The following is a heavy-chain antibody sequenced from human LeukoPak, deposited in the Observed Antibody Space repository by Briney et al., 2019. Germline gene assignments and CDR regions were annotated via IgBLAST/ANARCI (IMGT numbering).Heavy chain of an antibody. D-gene: IGHD7-27*01. J-gene: IGHJ4*02. CDR2: ISYDGSNK. V-gene: IGHV3-30*18. CDR3: AKDGDSYYFDY. Sequence: GRSLRLSCAASGFTFSSYGMHWVRQAPGKGLEWVAVISYDGSNKYYADSVKGRFTISRDNSKNTLYLQMNSLRAEDTAVYYCAKDGDSYYFDYRGQGTLVTVSS. CDR1: GFTFSSYG.